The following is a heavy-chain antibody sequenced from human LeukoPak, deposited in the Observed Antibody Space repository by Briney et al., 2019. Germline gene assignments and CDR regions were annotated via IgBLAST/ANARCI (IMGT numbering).Heavy chain of an antibody. J-gene: IGHJ5*02. CDR2: ISGSGGYT. Sequence: GGSLRLSCAASGYTFSSYAMSWVRQAPGKGLEWVSSISGSGGYTYYADSVKGRFTISRDNSNNALYLQMNSLRAEDTAVYYCSQARRTSSWFIWFDPWGQGTLVTVSS. V-gene: IGHV3-23*01. CDR3: SQARRTSSWFIWFDP. D-gene: IGHD6-13*01. CDR1: GYTFSSYA.